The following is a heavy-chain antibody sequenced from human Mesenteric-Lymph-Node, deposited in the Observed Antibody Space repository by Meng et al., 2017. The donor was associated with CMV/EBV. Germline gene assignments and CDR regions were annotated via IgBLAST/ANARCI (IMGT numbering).Heavy chain of an antibody. CDR2: IYPGDSDT. CDR1: GYSFTSSW. CDR3: ARLSDSSGYRDYYYYYGMDV. J-gene: IGHJ6*02. V-gene: IGHV5-51*01. D-gene: IGHD3-22*01. Sequence: GESLKISCKDSGYSFTSSWIAWVRQMPGKGLEWMGIIYPGDSDTRYSPSFQGQVTISADKSISTAYLQWSSLKASDTAMYYCARLSDSSGYRDYYYYYGMDVWGQGTTVTVSS.